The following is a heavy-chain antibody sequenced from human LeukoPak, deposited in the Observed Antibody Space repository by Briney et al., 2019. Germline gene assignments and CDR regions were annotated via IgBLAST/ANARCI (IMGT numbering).Heavy chain of an antibody. CDR2: IYYSGST. Sequence: SETLSLTCTVSGGSISSYYWSWIRQLPGKGLEWIGYIYYSGSTNYNPSLKSRVTLSVDTSKNQFSLKLSSVTAADTAVYYCARLRDYYDSSGYLVFDPWGQGTLVTVSS. V-gene: IGHV4-59*01. D-gene: IGHD3-22*01. J-gene: IGHJ5*02. CDR1: GGSISSYY. CDR3: ARLRDYYDSSGYLVFDP.